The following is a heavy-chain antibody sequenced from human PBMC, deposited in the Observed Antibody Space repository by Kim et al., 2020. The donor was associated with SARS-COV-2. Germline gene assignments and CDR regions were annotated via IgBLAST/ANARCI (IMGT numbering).Heavy chain of an antibody. D-gene: IGHD3-10*01. CDR1: GFTFNKYA. Sequence: GGSLRLSCAASGFTFNKYAMSWVRQGPGKGLEWVSAISRTGDASDYADSVRGRFTISRDSSKNTLYLQMNSVRAEDSALYYCARVYYVIDYLGQGTQVTV. V-gene: IGHV3-23*01. CDR2: ISRTGDAS. J-gene: IGHJ4*02. CDR3: ARVYYVIDY.